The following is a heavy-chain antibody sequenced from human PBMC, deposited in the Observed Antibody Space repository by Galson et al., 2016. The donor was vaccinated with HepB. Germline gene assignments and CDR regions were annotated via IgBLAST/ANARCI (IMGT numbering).Heavy chain of an antibody. CDR1: GGSISSGGYY. J-gene: IGHJ4*02. V-gene: IGHV4-31*03. CDR2: IYYSGSA. CDR3: ARDGAGRGKWLQPFDY. Sequence: TLSLTCTVSGGSISSGGYYWSWIRQHPGKGLEWIGYIYYSGSAYYNPSLKSRVSISVDTSKNQFSLKLNSVTAADTAVYYCARDGAGRGKWLQPFDYWGQGTLVTVSS. D-gene: IGHD5-24*01.